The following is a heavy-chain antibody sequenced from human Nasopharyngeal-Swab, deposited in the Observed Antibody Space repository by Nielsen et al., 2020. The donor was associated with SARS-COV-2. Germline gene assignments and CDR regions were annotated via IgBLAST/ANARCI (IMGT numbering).Heavy chain of an antibody. D-gene: IGHD4-17*01. J-gene: IGHJ4*02. CDR1: GFTFSSYG. CDR3: ARDRNTVKGDY. V-gene: IGHV3-33*01. Sequence: GGSLRLSCAACGFTFSSYGMHWVRQAPGKGLGWVAAIWYDGSNKYYADSVKGRFTIFRDNSKNTLYLQMNSLRAEDTAVYYCARDRNTVKGDYWGQGTLVTVSS. CDR2: IWYDGSNK.